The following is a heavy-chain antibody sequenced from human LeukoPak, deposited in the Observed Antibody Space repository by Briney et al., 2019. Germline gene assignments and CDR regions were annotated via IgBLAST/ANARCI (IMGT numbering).Heavy chain of an antibody. J-gene: IGHJ4*02. D-gene: IGHD3-3*01. CDR2: INPNSGGT. Sequence: ASVKVSCKASGYTFTGYYMHWVRQAPGQGLEWMGWINPNSGGTKYAQKFQGRVTMTRDTSLSTAYMELRRLRSDDTAVYYCARGEEASLEEITIFGVVIPYDYWGQGTLVTVSS. CDR1: GYTFTGYY. V-gene: IGHV1-2*02. CDR3: ARGEEASLEEITIFGVVIPYDY.